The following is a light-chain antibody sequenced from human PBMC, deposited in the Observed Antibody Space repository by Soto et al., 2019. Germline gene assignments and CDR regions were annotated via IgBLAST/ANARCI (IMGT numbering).Light chain of an antibody. CDR1: QSVSSSY. V-gene: IGKV3-20*01. CDR2: GAS. Sequence: EIVLTQSPGTLSLSPGERATLSCRASQSVSSSYLAWYQQKPGQAPRLLIYGASSRATGIPDRFSGSGSGTDFTLTISRLEPEDFSVYYCQKYGSSLITFGGGTKVALK. CDR3: QKYGSSLIT. J-gene: IGKJ4*01.